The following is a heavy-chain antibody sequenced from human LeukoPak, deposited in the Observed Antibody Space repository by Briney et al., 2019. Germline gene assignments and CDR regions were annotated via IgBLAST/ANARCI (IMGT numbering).Heavy chain of an antibody. V-gene: IGHV3-33*08. CDR3: ATESGTYSGTCFDY. J-gene: IGHJ4*02. D-gene: IGHD1-26*01. Sequence: TGGSLRLSCAASGFTFSSYGMHWVRQAPGKGLEWVAVIWYDGSNKYYADSVKGRFTISRDNSKNSLYLQMNSLRAEDTAVYYCATESGTYSGTCFDYWGQGTLVTVSS. CDR1: GFTFSSYG. CDR2: IWYDGSNK.